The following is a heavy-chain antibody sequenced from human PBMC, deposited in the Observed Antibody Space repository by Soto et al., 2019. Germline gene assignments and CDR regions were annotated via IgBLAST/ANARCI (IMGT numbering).Heavy chain of an antibody. CDR3: ARDDEGGSDCDLGY. V-gene: IGHV3-30-3*01. J-gene: IGHJ4*02. Sequence: QVQLVESGGGVVQPGRSLRLSCAVSGFTFSSHAMHWVRQAPGKGLEWVTLISSDGSNKYYADSVKGRFTTSRDNSKNTISLQMNSLRVEDTAVYYCARDDEGGSDCDLGYWGQGALVTVSS. D-gene: IGHD1-26*01. CDR1: GFTFSSHA. CDR2: ISSDGSNK.